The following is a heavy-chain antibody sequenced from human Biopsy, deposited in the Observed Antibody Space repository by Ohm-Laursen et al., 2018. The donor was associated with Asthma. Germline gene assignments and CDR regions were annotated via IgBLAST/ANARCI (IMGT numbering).Heavy chain of an antibody. Sequence: SLRLSCAASGFTFSSYGMHWVRQAPGEGLEWVAVIWYDGSNKYYADSVKGRFTISRDNSKNTLYLQMNSLRAEDTAVYYCARITNDRIAAAGRYYYYGMDVWGQGTTVTVSS. CDR2: IWYDGSNK. D-gene: IGHD6-13*01. CDR3: ARITNDRIAAAGRYYYYGMDV. J-gene: IGHJ6*02. V-gene: IGHV3-33*01. CDR1: GFTFSSYG.